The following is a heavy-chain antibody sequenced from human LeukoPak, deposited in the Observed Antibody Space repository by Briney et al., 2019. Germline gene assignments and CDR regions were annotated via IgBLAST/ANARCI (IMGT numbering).Heavy chain of an antibody. V-gene: IGHV1-2*02. J-gene: IGHJ5*02. CDR2: INPNSGGT. CDR3: ARALVGATDWFDP. CDR1: GYTFTGYY. Sequence: ASVKVSCKASGYTFTGYYMHWVRQAPGQGLEWMGWINPNSGGTNYAQKFQGRVTMTRHTSISTAYMELSRLRSDDTAVYYCARALVGATDWFDPWGQGTLVTVSS. D-gene: IGHD1-26*01.